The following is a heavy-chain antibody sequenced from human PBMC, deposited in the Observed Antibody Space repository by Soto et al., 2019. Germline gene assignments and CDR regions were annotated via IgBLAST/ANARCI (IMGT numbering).Heavy chain of an antibody. V-gene: IGHV4-34*01. Sequence: PSETLSLTCAVYGGSFSGYYWSWIRQPPGKGLEWIGEINHSGSTNYNPSLKSRVTISVDTSKNQFSLKLSSVTAADTAAYYCARGKGRGSGYYYGMDVWGQGTTVT. CDR3: ARGKGRGSGYYYGMDV. CDR1: GGSFSGYY. CDR2: INHSGST. J-gene: IGHJ6*02. D-gene: IGHD2-15*01.